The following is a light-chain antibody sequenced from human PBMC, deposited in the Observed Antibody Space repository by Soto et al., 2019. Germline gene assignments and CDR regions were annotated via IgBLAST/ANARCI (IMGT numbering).Light chain of an antibody. J-gene: IGLJ2*01. CDR1: SGHSSYA. CDR2: INSDGSH. Sequence: QPVLTQSPSASASLGASVKLTCTLTSGHSSYAIAWHQQQPEKGPRFLMKINSDGSHSKGDGIPDRFSGSRSGAERYLTISSLQSEDEADYYCQTWGTGIHVVFGGGTKLTVL. CDR3: QTWGTGIHVV. V-gene: IGLV4-69*01.